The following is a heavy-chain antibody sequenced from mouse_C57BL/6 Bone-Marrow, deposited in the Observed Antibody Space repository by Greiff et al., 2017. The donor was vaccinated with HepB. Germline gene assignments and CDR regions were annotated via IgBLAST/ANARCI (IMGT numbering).Heavy chain of an antibody. CDR2: ISDGGSYT. Sequence: DVQLVESGGGLVKPGGSLKLSCAASGFTFSSYAMSWVRQTPEKRLEWVATISDGGSYTYYPDNVKGRFTISRDNAKNNLYLQMSHLKSEDTAMYYCAREGGSPMDYWGQGTSVTVSS. V-gene: IGHV5-4*01. CDR3: AREGGSPMDY. J-gene: IGHJ4*01. D-gene: IGHD1-1*01. CDR1: GFTFSSYA.